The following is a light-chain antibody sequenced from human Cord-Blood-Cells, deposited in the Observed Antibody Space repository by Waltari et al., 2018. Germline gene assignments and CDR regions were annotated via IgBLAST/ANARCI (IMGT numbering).Light chain of an antibody. Sequence: DIVMTQSPDSLAVSLGERATINCKSSQSVLYSSNNKNYLAWYQQKQGQPPKLLIYWAATRESGFPDRFSGSGSGTDFTLTISSLQAEDVAVYYCQQYYSTPYTFGHGTKLEIK. CDR2: WAA. CDR3: QQYYSTPYT. J-gene: IGKJ2*01. V-gene: IGKV4-1*01. CDR1: QSVLYSSNNKNY.